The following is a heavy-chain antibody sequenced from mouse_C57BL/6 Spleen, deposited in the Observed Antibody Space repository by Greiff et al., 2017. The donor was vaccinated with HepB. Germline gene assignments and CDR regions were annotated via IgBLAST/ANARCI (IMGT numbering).Heavy chain of an antibody. CDR1: GFTFSSYG. CDR2: ISSGGSYT. Sequence: EVNVVESGGDLVKPGGSLKLSCAASGFTFSSYGMSWVRQTPDKRLEWVATISSGGSYTYYPDSVKGRFTISRDNAKNTLYLQMSSLKSEDTAMYYCARGSDYYAMDYWGQGTSVTVSS. V-gene: IGHV5-6*01. CDR3: ARGSDYYAMDY. J-gene: IGHJ4*01.